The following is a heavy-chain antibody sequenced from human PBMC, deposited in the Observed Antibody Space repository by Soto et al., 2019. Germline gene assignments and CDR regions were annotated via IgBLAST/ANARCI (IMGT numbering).Heavy chain of an antibody. V-gene: IGHV1-2*04. Sequence: ASVTVSCKASGYTFTGYYMHWVRQAPGQGLEWMGWINPNSGGTNYAQKFQGWVTMTRDTFISTAYMELSRLRSDDTAVYYCARGSITIFGVVIPSYYYYMDVWGKGTTVTVSS. J-gene: IGHJ6*03. CDR3: ARGSITIFGVVIPSYYYYMDV. CDR2: INPNSGGT. CDR1: GYTFTGYY. D-gene: IGHD3-3*01.